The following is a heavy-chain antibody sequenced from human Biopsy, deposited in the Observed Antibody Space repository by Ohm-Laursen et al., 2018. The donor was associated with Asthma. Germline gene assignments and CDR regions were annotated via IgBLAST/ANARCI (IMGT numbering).Heavy chain of an antibody. V-gene: IGHV4-59*07. CDR3: VRAVRNEQWLAPFDY. Sequence: SDTRSLTCRVYGGPISSFYWSWIRQSPEKGLEWMGYVYWTGSTNYNPSLKSRITMSVDTSKNRMFLELTSVTAADTAIYYCVRAVRNEQWLAPFDYWGQGKPVTVSS. CDR2: VYWTGST. D-gene: IGHD6-19*01. J-gene: IGHJ4*02. CDR1: GGPISSFY.